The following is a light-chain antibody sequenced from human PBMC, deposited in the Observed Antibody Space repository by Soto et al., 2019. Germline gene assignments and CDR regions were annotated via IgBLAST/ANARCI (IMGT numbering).Light chain of an antibody. V-gene: IGKV3-15*01. Sequence: EIVMTQSPATLSVSPGERATLSCRASQSVGSNLAWFQQKPGQTPRRLIYGASTRATGIPARFTGSGSGTEFTLTISSLQSEDFAVYSCHQYNNCPPSFGPGTKVDI. J-gene: IGKJ3*01. CDR3: HQYNNCPPS. CDR1: QSVGSN. CDR2: GAS.